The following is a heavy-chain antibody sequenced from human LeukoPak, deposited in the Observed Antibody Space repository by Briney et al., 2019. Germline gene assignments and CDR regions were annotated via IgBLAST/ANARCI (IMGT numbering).Heavy chain of an antibody. J-gene: IGHJ4*02. CDR1: GGSISSSSYY. V-gene: IGHV4-39*07. D-gene: IGHD2-8*01. CDR3: ARVGYCTNGVCYDY. CDR2: IYYSGST. Sequence: TASETLSLTCTVSGGSISSSSYYWGWIRQPPGKGLEWIGSIYYSGSTHYNPSLKSRVTISVDTSKNQFSLKLSSVTAADTAVYYCARVGYCTNGVCYDYWGQGTLVTVSS.